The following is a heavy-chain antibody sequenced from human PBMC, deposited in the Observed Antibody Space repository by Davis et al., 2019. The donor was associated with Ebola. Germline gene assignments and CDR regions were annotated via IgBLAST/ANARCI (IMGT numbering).Heavy chain of an antibody. J-gene: IGHJ3*02. V-gene: IGHV3-23*01. CDR3: AKDTSNIWFDI. CDR2: LGTSADT. Sequence: SCAASGFVSRNFVMSWVRQAPGKGLEWVSTLGTSADTYYADSVKGRFTISRDNSKNTLYLQMNGLRVEDTAIYYCAKDTSNIWFDIWGQGTNVTVSS. D-gene: IGHD1-26*01. CDR1: GFVSRNFV.